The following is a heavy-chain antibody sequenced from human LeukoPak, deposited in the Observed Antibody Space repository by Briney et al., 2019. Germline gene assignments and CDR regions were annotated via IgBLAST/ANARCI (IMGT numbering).Heavy chain of an antibody. CDR3: ARATSYTGHLGW. Sequence: SETLSLTCTVSGGSITNYYWSWIRQPPGKGLEWIGYIYYSGSTNYNPSLKSRVTISIDTSKNQFSLSLSSVTAADTAVYYCARATSYTGHLGWWGQGTLVTVSP. CDR1: GGSITNYY. CDR2: IYYSGST. D-gene: IGHD6-19*01. J-gene: IGHJ4*02. V-gene: IGHV4-59*08.